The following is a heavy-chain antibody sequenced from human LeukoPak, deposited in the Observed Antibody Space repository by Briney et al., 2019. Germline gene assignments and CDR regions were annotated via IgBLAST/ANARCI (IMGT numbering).Heavy chain of an antibody. J-gene: IGHJ4*02. Sequence: PGGSLRLSCAASGFTFSNAWMSWVRQAPGKGLEWVGRIKSKTDGGTTDYAAPVKGRFTISRDDSKNTLYLQMNSLRADDTAVYYCARDLDADYWGQGTLVTVSS. CDR1: GFTFSNAW. CDR2: IKSKTDGGTT. V-gene: IGHV3-15*01. CDR3: ARDLDADY.